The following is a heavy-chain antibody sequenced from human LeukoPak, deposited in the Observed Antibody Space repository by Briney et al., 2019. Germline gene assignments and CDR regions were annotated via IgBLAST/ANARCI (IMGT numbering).Heavy chain of an antibody. D-gene: IGHD3-22*01. CDR2: ISGSGGST. V-gene: IGHV3-23*01. CDR1: GFTFSSYG. CDR3: ARDLYRIVVVPHYFDY. Sequence: QPGGSLRLSCAASGFTFSSYGMSWVRQAPGKGLEWVSAISGSGGSTYYADSVKGRFTISRDNSKNTLYLQMNSLRAEDTAVYYCARDLYRIVVVPHYFDYWGQGTLVTVSS. J-gene: IGHJ4*02.